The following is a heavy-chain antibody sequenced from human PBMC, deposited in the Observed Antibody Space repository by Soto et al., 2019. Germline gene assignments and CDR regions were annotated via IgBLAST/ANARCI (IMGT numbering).Heavy chain of an antibody. Sequence: SETLSLTYTVSGGSISGYYRRWIRQPPGKGLEWIGYIYYSGSTNYNPSLKSRVTISVDTSKNQFSLKLSSVTAADTAVYYCARNVVVPAARDDRNWFDPWGQGTLVTVS. J-gene: IGHJ5*02. CDR1: GGSISGYY. D-gene: IGHD2-2*01. CDR2: IYYSGST. CDR3: ARNVVVPAARDDRNWFDP. V-gene: IGHV4-59*01.